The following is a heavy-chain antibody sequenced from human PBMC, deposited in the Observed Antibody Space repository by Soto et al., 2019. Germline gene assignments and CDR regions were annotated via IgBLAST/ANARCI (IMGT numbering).Heavy chain of an antibody. CDR3: ARESGYFDY. CDR1: GFTFSSYS. Sequence: PGGSLRLSCAASGFTFSSYSMSWVRQAPGKGLEWVAIIRYDGSNKYYADSVKGRFTISRDNSKNTLYLQMNSLRAEDTAVYYCARESGYFDYWGQGTLVTVSS. J-gene: IGHJ4*02. V-gene: IGHV3-33*08. D-gene: IGHD1-1*01. CDR2: IRYDGSNK.